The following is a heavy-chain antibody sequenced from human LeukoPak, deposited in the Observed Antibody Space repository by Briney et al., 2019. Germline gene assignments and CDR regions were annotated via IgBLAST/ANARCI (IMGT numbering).Heavy chain of an antibody. CDR1: GFTFRSDS. J-gene: IGHJ4*02. CDR3: ARRGYGDDSFDY. Sequence: GGSLRLSCAASGFTFRSDSMNWVRQAPGKGLEWVSYITSGSSPIYYADSVKGRFTISRDNAKNSLYLQMNSLRDEDTAVYYCARRGYGDDSFDYWGQGTLVTVSS. CDR2: ITSGSSPI. D-gene: IGHD4-17*01. V-gene: IGHV3-48*02.